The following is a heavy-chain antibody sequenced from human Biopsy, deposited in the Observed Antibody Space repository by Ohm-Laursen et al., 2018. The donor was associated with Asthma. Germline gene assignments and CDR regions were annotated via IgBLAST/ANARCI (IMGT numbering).Heavy chain of an antibody. J-gene: IGHJ6*02. CDR2: LIPVLGTP. CDR1: GDSFSNYA. D-gene: IGHD5-12*01. V-gene: IGHV1-69*13. CDR3: ARGYSGSDRIVYYYSGLEV. Sequence: GGSVKVSCKASGDSFSNYAISWVRQAPGQGLEWMGGLIPVLGTPDHAQMFEGRVTITADESTGTAYMELNSLSSEDTAVYYCARGYSGSDRIVYYYSGLEVWGQGTTVTVSS.